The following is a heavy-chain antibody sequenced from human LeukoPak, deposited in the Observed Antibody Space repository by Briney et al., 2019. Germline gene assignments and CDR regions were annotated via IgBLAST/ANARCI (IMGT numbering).Heavy chain of an antibody. CDR3: ATYRQIQVPFEF. Sequence: GGSLRLSCIASGLTLSTSWMSWVRQAPGKGLEWVSSIFPSSDEIHYADSVKGRFTISRDNSRSTLSLQMDSLRAEDTATYYCATYRQIQVPFEFWGQGTLVTVSS. CDR2: IFPSSDEI. CDR1: GLTLSTSW. J-gene: IGHJ4*02. V-gene: IGHV3-23*01. D-gene: IGHD5-18*01.